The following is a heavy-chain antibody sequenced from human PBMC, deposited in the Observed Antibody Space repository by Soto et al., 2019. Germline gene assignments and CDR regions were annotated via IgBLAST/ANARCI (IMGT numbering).Heavy chain of an antibody. CDR1: GFSFSDSS. D-gene: IGHD3-10*01. J-gene: IGHJ6*02. CDR2: ISGTSGYT. Sequence: QVQLVESGGGLVQPGGSLRLSCAASGFSFSDSSMSWVRQAPGKGLEWVSYISGTSGYTGYADSVKGRFTISRDNAKNSVYLQMNILRAEDTAVYDGARDRGGAGPPDGWGQGATGTVSS. CDR3: ARDRGGAGPPDG. V-gene: IGHV3-11*06.